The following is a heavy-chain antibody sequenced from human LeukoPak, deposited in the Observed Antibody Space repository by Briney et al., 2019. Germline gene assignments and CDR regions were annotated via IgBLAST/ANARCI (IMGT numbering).Heavy chain of an antibody. CDR3: ARDDSSGPVGVHFDY. CDR1: GYTFTSYG. CDR2: ISAYNGNT. V-gene: IGHV1-18*01. Sequence: EASVKVSCKASGYTFTSYGISWVRQAPGQGLEWMGWISAYNGNTNYAQKLQGRVTMTTDTSTSTAYMELRSLRSDDTAVYYCARDDSSGPVGVHFDYWGQGTLVTVSS. J-gene: IGHJ4*02. D-gene: IGHD6-19*01.